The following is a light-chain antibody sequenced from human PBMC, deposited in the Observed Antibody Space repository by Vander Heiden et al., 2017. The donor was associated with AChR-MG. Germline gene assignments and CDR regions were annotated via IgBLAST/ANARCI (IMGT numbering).Light chain of an antibody. J-gene: IGKJ2*01. CDR3: QQNYSTPPT. CDR2: TAS. CDR1: QSIRNA. V-gene: IGKV1-NL1*01. Sequence: DIHMAQSPSSLSASVGDRVTVTCWASQSIRNALAWFQQKPGKAPAFLLYTASSLQSGVPSRFSGSGSATDFTLTISRLQAEDFATYVCQQNYSTPPTFGQGTKLEMK.